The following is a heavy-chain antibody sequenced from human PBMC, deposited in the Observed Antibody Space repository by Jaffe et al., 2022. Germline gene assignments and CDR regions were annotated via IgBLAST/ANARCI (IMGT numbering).Heavy chain of an antibody. D-gene: IGHD3-22*01. CDR3: ARDPGYYYDSSGYFSSAFDI. CDR1: GGSISSGSYY. CDR2: IYTSGST. J-gene: IGHJ3*02. Sequence: QVQLQESGPGLVKPSQTLSLTCTVSGGSISSGSYYWSWIRQPAGKGLEWIGRIYTSGSTNYNPSLKSRVTISVDTSKNQFSLKLSSVTAADTAVYYCARDPGYYYDSSGYFSSAFDIWGQGTMVTVSS. V-gene: IGHV4-61*02.